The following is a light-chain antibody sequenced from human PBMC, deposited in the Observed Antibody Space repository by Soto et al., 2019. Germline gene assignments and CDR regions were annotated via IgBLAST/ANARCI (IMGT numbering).Light chain of an antibody. CDR3: QQYRSWPRT. J-gene: IGKJ1*01. Sequence: EILLTQSPATLCVSPGETATLSCTASQNVLSDLAWYQQKPGQAPRLLVYGATTRATDAPAKFRGRGSGTEFSLTISSLQSEDYATYYCQQYRSWPRTFGQGSKVEI. V-gene: IGKV3-15*01. CDR1: QNVLSD. CDR2: GAT.